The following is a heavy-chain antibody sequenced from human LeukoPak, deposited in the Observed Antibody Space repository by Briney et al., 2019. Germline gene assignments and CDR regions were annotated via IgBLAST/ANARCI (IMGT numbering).Heavy chain of an antibody. V-gene: IGHV3-23*01. CDR3: ARSLRYCSSTSCYRDYYYYYMDV. Sequence: GGSLRLSCAASGFTLTNYAMSWVRQAPGKGLEWVSAISGSGGNTYYADSVKGRFTISRDNSKNTLYLQMNSLRAEDTAVYYCARSLRYCSSTSCYRDYYYYYMDVWGKGTTVTVSS. CDR1: GFTLTNYA. D-gene: IGHD2-2*02. J-gene: IGHJ6*03. CDR2: ISGSGGNT.